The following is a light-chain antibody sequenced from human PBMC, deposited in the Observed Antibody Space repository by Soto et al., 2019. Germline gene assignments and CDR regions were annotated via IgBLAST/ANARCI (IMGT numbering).Light chain of an antibody. J-gene: IGKJ1*01. CDR1: QSVSSSY. V-gene: IGKV3-20*01. Sequence: EIVLTQSPGTLSLSPGERATLSCRASQSVSSSYLAWYQQKPGQAPRLLIYGASSRATGIPDRFSGSGSGTXFTXTXXRLEXEDXXVXYCQQYGSSPPWTFGQGTKVEIK. CDR2: GAS. CDR3: QQYGSSPPWT.